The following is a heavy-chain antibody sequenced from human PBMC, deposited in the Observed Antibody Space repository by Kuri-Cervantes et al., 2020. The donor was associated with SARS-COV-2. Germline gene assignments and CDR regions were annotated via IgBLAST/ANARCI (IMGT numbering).Heavy chain of an antibody. Sequence: ASVKVSCKASGYTFTGYYMHWVRQAPGQGLEWMGWINPNSGGTNYAQKFQGRVTMTRDTSISTAYMELSRLRSDDTAVYYCATSPPIVGASNWFDPWGQGTLVTVSS. V-gene: IGHV1-2*02. D-gene: IGHD1-26*01. CDR2: INPNSGGT. CDR1: GYTFTGYY. J-gene: IGHJ5*02. CDR3: ATSPPIVGASNWFDP.